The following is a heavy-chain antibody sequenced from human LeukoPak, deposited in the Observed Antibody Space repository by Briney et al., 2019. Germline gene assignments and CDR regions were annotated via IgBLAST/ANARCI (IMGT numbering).Heavy chain of an antibody. D-gene: IGHD3-10*01. V-gene: IGHV3-30*18. J-gene: IGHJ2*01. CDR1: GFTFSSYG. CDR3: AKGTYYYGSTESTGSWYFDL. CDR2: ISYDGSNK. Sequence: GGSLRLSCAASGFTFSSYGMHWVRQAPGKGLEWVAVISYDGSNKYYADSVKGRFTISRDNPKNTLYLQMNSLRAEDTAVYYCAKGTYYYGSTESTGSWYFDLWGRGTLVTVSS.